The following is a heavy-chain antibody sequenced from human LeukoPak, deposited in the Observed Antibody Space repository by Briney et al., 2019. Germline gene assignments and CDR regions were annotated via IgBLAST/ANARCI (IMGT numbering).Heavy chain of an antibody. Sequence: PSETLSLTCTVSGGSISSSSYYWGWIRQPPGKGLEWIGSIYYSGSTYYNPSLKSRVTISVDTSKNQFSLKLSSVTAADTVVYHCARRLDYFDYWGQGTLVTVSS. CDR1: GGSISSSSYY. CDR3: ARRLDYFDY. V-gene: IGHV4-39*01. CDR2: IYYSGST. J-gene: IGHJ4*02.